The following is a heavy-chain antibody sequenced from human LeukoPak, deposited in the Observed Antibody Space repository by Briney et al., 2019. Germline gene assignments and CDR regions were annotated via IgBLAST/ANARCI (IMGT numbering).Heavy chain of an antibody. Sequence: PSETLSLTCTVSGGSISSSSYYWGWMRQPPGKGLEWLGSIYYSGSTYYNPSLKRRGTISVDTSKNQFSLKLSSVTAADTAVYYCARQAVLRYFDWFEGAFDIWGQGTMVTVSS. CDR1: GGSISSSSYY. CDR3: ARQAVLRYFDWFEGAFDI. CDR2: IYYSGST. D-gene: IGHD3-9*01. V-gene: IGHV4-39*01. J-gene: IGHJ3*02.